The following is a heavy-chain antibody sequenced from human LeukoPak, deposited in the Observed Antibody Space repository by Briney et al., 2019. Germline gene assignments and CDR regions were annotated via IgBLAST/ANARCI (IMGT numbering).Heavy chain of an antibody. V-gene: IGHV3-74*01. D-gene: IGHD2-8*01. CDR1: GFTFSSHS. CDR2: INRDGKIT. CDR3: ARETGTIGYYMDV. Sequence: GVLRLSCAASGFTFSSHSMHWVRQAPGKGLLWVSRINRDGKITRYADSVEGRFTISRDNAKNSLYLQMSSLRAEDTAVYYCARETGTIGYYMDVWGKGTTVTVSS. J-gene: IGHJ6*03.